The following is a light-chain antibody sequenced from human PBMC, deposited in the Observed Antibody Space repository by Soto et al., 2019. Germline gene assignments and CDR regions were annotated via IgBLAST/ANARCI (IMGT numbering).Light chain of an antibody. J-gene: IGKJ5*01. Sequence: DIPLTQSPSLLSASIGDRVTITCRASHDISTFLAWYQQKPGKAPKLLIYEASTLQSGVPSRFSGSGSGTEFTLTISGLLPEDFAAYHCQQLYTFPFTFGQGTRL. CDR2: EAS. CDR3: QQLYTFPFT. CDR1: HDISTF. V-gene: IGKV1-9*01.